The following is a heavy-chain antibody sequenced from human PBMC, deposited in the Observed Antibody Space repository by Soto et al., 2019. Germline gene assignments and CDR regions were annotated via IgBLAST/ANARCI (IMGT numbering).Heavy chain of an antibody. D-gene: IGHD4-17*01. CDR3: ATQASAVTNPQYYYYMDV. CDR1: GGSISSYY. J-gene: IGHJ6*03. Sequence: SETLSLTCTVSGGSISSYYWSWIRQPPGKGLEWIGYIYYSGSTNYNPSLKSRVTISVDTSKNQFSLKLSSVTAADTAVYYCATQASAVTNPQYYYYMDVWGKGTTVTVSS. V-gene: IGHV4-59*01. CDR2: IYYSGST.